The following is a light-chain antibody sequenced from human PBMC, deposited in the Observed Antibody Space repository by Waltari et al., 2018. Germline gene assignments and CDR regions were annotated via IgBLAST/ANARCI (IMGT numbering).Light chain of an antibody. CDR2: KDN. V-gene: IGLV3-25*03. CDR3: QSGDTSDTSYVV. Sequence: SYELRQPPSVSVSPGQTARNTCSADVLSTQYSYCYQQKPGQAPVLVIYKDNERPSGIPKRFSGSTSGTTVTLTISGVQAEDEADYYCQSGDTSDTSYVVFGGGTKLTVL. CDR1: VLSTQY. J-gene: IGLJ2*01.